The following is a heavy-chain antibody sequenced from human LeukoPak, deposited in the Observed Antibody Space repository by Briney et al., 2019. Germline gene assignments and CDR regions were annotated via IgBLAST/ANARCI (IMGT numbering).Heavy chain of an antibody. J-gene: IGHJ6*02. D-gene: IGHD6-13*01. Sequence: TGGSLRLSCAASGFTFSSYAMSWVRQAPGKGLEWVSAISGSGGSTYYADSVKGRFTISRDNSKNTLYLQMNSLRAEDTAVYYCAKGGYSSSWDYYYGMDVWGQGTTVTVSS. CDR2: ISGSGGST. CDR1: GFTFSSYA. V-gene: IGHV3-23*01. CDR3: AKGGYSSSWDYYYGMDV.